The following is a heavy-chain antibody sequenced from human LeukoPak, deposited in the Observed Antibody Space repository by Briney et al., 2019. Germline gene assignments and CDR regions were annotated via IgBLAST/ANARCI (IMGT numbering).Heavy chain of an antibody. CDR3: AKAGRWWLSMDV. Sequence: KSGRSLRLSCATSGFTIDDYAMHWVRQAPGKGLEWVSGISWDSVNIGYADSVKGRFTISRDNAKNSLYLQMNSLRAEDTALYYCAKAGRWWLSMDVWGQGTTVTVSS. J-gene: IGHJ6*02. CDR2: ISWDSVNI. CDR1: GFTIDDYA. D-gene: IGHD2-15*01. V-gene: IGHV3-9*01.